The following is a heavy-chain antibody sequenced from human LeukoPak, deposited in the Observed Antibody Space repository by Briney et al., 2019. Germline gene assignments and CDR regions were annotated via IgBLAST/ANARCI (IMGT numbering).Heavy chain of an antibody. CDR3: ARNVWFGETAPPYYYYYGMDV. J-gene: IGHJ6*02. CDR2: ISAYNGNT. Sequence: GASVKVSCKASGYTFTSYGISWVRQAPGQGLEWMGWISAYNGNTNYARKLQGRVTMTTDTSTSTAYMELRSLRSDDTAVYYCARNVWFGETAPPYYYYYGMDVWGQGTTVTVSS. CDR1: GYTFTSYG. V-gene: IGHV1-18*01. D-gene: IGHD3-10*01.